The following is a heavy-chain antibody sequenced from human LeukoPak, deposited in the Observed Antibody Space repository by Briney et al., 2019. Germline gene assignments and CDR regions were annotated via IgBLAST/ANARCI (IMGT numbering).Heavy chain of an antibody. D-gene: IGHD3-22*01. V-gene: IGHV3-66*01. CDR1: GFTVSSNY. Sequence: GGSLRLSCAASGFTVSSNYMSWVRQAPGEGLEWVSVLYSDGSTYYADSVKGRFTISRDNSKNTLYLQMTSLRAEDTAVYYCARAYDSSGAHFDYWGQGTLVTVSS. J-gene: IGHJ4*02. CDR2: LYSDGST. CDR3: ARAYDSSGAHFDY.